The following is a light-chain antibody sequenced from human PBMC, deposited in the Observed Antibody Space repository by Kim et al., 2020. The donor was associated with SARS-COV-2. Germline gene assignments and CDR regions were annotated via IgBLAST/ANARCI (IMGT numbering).Light chain of an antibody. CDR2: DAS. V-gene: IGKV1-5*01. CDR1: ESVSGW. CDR3: HQYGSYSRT. Sequence: IQMTQSPSTLSASVGDRVTITCRASESVSGWVAWYQQKPGKAPNVLIFDASTLYNGVPSRFSGSGSGTEFTLTISSLQPDDVATYYCHQYGSYSRTFGQGTTVDI. J-gene: IGKJ1*01.